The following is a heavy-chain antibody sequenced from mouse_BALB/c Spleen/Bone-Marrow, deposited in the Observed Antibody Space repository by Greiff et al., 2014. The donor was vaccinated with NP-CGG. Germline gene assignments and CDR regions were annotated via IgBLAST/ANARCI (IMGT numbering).Heavy chain of an antibody. CDR1: GYNFTSYW. D-gene: IGHD4-1*01. V-gene: IGHV1-55*01. J-gene: IGHJ2*01. CDR3: ARGAWANWDYFDY. Sequence: QVQLQQPGAELVKPGTSVKLSCKASGYNFTSYWINWVKLRPGQGLEWIGDIYPGSGSTNYNEKFKSKATLTVDPSSSTAYMQLSSLASEDSALYYCARGAWANWDYFDYWGQGTTLTVSS. CDR2: IYPGSGST.